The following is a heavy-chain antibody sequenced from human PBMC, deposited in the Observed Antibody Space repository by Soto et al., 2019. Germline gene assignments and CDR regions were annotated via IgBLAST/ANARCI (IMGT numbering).Heavy chain of an antibody. CDR3: ARVQSPYGDPWYFDL. CDR2: IGTSGSTI. CDR1: GFTFSCYE. V-gene: IGHV3-48*03. D-gene: IGHD4-17*01. J-gene: IGHJ2*01. Sequence: PGGSLRLSCAASGFTFSCYEMNWVRQAPGKGLECVSYIGTSGSTIYYADSVKGRFTISRDNAKNSLYLQVNSLRAEDTAVYYCARVQSPYGDPWYFDLWGRGTLVTVSS.